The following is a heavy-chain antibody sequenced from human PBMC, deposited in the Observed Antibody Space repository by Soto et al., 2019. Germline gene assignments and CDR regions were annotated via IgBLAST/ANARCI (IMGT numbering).Heavy chain of an antibody. Sequence: QVQLVQSGAEVKKPGASVKVSCKASGYTFTSYGISWVRQAPGQGLEWMGWISTYNGNTKYAQKLQGRVTMTTDTSTSTAYMELRSLRSDHPGHIYCAPETVLGVKSNYWGQGTLVTVSS. J-gene: IGHJ4*02. D-gene: IGHD3-10*01. CDR1: GYTFTSYG. V-gene: IGHV1-18*01. CDR3: APETVLGVKSNY. CDR2: ISTYNGNT.